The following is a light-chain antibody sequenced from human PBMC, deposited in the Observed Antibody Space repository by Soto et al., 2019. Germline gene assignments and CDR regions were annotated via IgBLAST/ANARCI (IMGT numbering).Light chain of an antibody. CDR3: QSYDSRLSGSVL. J-gene: IGLJ2*01. CDR2: DST. CDR1: SSNIGSGYA. Sequence: QSVLTQPPSVSGAPGQRVTISCTGSSSNIGSGYAVHRYQQLPGTGPRLLISDSTSRPSGVPDRCSGSKSGTSASLAITGLHAEDESDYYCQSYDSRLSGSVLFGGGTKGTVL. V-gene: IGLV1-40*01.